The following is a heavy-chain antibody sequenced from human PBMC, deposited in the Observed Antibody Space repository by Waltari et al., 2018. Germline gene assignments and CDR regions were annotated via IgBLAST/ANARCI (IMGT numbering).Heavy chain of an antibody. CDR3: ARDGEMASVGVPAAILDY. D-gene: IGHD2-2*01. CDR1: GFTFSSYG. V-gene: IGHV3-33*01. Sequence: QVQLVESGGGVVQPGRSLRLSCAASGFTFSSYGMHWVRQAPGKGLEWVAVIVSDGSNIYDADSVEGRFTISRDNSKNTLYLQRNSLSAEDTAVYYCARDGEMASVGVPAAILDYWGQGTLVTVSS. J-gene: IGHJ4*02. CDR2: IVSDGSNI.